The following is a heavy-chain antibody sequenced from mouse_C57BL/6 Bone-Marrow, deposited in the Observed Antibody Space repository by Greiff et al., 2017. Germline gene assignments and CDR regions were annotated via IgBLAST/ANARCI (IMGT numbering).Heavy chain of an antibody. CDR2: IWGVGST. V-gene: IGHV2-6*01. CDR3: ASRHHYAYAMDY. CDR1: GFSLTSYG. J-gene: IGHJ4*01. D-gene: IGHD1-1*02. Sequence: QVQLQQSGPGLVAPSPSLSITCTVSGFSLTSYGVDWVRQSPGKGLEWLGVIWGVGSTNYNSALKSRLSICKDNSKSQVFLKMNSLQTDDTAMYYCASRHHYAYAMDYWGQGTSVTVSS.